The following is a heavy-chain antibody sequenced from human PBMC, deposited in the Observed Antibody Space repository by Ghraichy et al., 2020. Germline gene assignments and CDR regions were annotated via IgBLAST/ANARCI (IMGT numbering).Heavy chain of an antibody. J-gene: IGHJ1*01. CDR3: ASDYDFWSGPGYFQH. V-gene: IGHV3-33*01. D-gene: IGHD3-3*01. CDR1: GFTFSSYG. Sequence: GGSLRLSCAASGFTFSSYGMHWVRQAPGKGLEWVAVIWYDGSNKYYADSVKGRFTISRDNSKNTLYLQMNSLRAEDTAVYYCASDYDFWSGPGYFQHWGQGTLVTVSS. CDR2: IWYDGSNK.